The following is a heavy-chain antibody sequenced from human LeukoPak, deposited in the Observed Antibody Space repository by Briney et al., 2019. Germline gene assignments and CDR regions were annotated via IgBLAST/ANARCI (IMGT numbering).Heavy chain of an antibody. J-gene: IGHJ4*02. CDR3: ARVNGQQLAIDY. CDR1: GYTFTTYY. Sequence: ASVKVSCKASGYTFTTYYIHWVRQAPGQGLEWMGIIKPSGGSTSYAQKFQGRVTMTRDTSTSTVYMEVSSLRSEDTVVYYCARVNGQQLAIDYWGQGTLVTVSS. D-gene: IGHD6-13*01. CDR2: IKPSGGST. V-gene: IGHV1-46*01.